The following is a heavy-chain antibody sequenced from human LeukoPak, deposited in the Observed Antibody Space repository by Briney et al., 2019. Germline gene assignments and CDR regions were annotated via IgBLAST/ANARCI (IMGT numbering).Heavy chain of an antibody. D-gene: IGHD4-17*01. CDR3: ARGVIYGDYVYYYYYYMDV. V-gene: IGHV1-69*05. Sequence: SVKVSCKASGGTFSSYAISWVRQAPGQGLEWMGGIIPIFGTANYAQKFQGRVTITTDESTSTAYMELSSLRSEDTAVYYCARGVIYGDYVYYYYYYMDVWGKGTTVTVSS. CDR1: GGTFSSYA. J-gene: IGHJ6*03. CDR2: IIPIFGTA.